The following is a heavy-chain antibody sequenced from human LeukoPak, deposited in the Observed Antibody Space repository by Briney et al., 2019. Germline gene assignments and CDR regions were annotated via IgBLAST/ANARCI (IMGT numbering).Heavy chain of an antibody. J-gene: IGHJ6*03. Sequence: SETLSLTCTVSGGSISSGSYYWSWIRQPAGKGLEWIGRIYTSGSTNYHPSLKSRVTISVDTSKNQFSLKLSSVTAADTAVYYCARETLLTVTTWTSYYYYYMDVWGKGTTVTISS. D-gene: IGHD4-17*01. CDR3: ARETLLTVTTWTSYYYYYMDV. CDR1: GGSISSGSYY. V-gene: IGHV4-61*02. CDR2: IYTSGST.